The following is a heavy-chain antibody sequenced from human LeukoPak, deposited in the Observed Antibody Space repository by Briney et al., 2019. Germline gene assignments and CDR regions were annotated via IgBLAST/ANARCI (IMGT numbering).Heavy chain of an antibody. CDR2: ISSSSSTM. D-gene: IGHD3-10*01. Sequence: GGSLRLSCAASGFTFSSYSMNWVRQAPGEGLEWVSYISSSSSTMYYADSVKGLFTISRDNAKNSLYLQMNSLRAEDTAVYYCARVPPRGGRLYYFDYWGQGTLVTVSS. CDR3: ARVPPRGGRLYYFDY. CDR1: GFTFSSYS. V-gene: IGHV3-48*04. J-gene: IGHJ4*02.